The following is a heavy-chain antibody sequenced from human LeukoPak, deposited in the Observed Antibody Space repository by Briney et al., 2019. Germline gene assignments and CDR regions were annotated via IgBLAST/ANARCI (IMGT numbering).Heavy chain of an antibody. D-gene: IGHD1-26*01. CDR2: ISSSSSYI. V-gene: IGHV3-21*01. CDR3: ARDPSGSYSY. CDR1: GFTFSSYS. Sequence: GGSLRLSCAASGFTFSSYSMNWVRKAPGKGLELVSSISSSSSYIYYADSVKGRFTISRDNAKNSLYLQMNSLRAEDTAVYYCARDPSGSYSYWGQGTLVTVSS. J-gene: IGHJ4*02.